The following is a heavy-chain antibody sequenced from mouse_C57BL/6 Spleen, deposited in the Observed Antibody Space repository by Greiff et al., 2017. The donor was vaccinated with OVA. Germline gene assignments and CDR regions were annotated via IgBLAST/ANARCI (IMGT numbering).Heavy chain of an antibody. CDR3: ARRIYYYGSSYVYFDY. CDR1: GYTFTSYW. Sequence: QVQLKESGAELVMPGASVKLSCKASGYTFTSYWMHWVKQRPGQGLEWIGEIDPSDSYTNYNQKFKGKSTLTVDKSSSTAYMQLSSLTSEDSAVYYCARRIYYYGSSYVYFDYWGQGTTLTVSS. V-gene: IGHV1-69*01. D-gene: IGHD1-1*01. J-gene: IGHJ2*01. CDR2: IDPSDSYT.